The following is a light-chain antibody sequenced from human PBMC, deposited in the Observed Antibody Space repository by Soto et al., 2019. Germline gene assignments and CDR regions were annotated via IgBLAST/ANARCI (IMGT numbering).Light chain of an antibody. CDR1: SSDVGGYNY. V-gene: IGLV2-8*01. CDR2: EVS. Sequence: QSALTQPPSASGSPGQSVTLSCTGTSSDVGGYNYVSWYQQHPGKAPKLMIYEVSKRPSGVPDRFSGSKSGNTASLTVSGLQAEDEADYYCSSYAGSNNRVFGTGNKVTVL. CDR3: SSYAGSNNRV. J-gene: IGLJ1*01.